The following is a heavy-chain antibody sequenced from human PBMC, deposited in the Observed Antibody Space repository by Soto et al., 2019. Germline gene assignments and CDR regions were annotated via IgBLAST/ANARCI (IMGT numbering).Heavy chain of an antibody. J-gene: IGHJ6*02. CDR2: IYYCGST. CDR1: GGSISSYY. D-gene: IGHD6-6*01. CDR3: ARDRVVFQQLVGVYYYGMDV. Sequence: SETLSLTCTVSGGSISSYYWSWIRQPPGKGLEWIGYIYYCGSTNYNPSLKSRVTISVDTSKNQFSLKLSSVTAADTAVYYCARDRVVFQQLVGVYYYGMDVWGQGTTVTVSS. V-gene: IGHV4-59*01.